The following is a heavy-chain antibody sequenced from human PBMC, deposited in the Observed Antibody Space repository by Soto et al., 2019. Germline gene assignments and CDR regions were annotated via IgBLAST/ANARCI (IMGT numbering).Heavy chain of an antibody. V-gene: IGHV1-2*04. CDR2: INPNSGGT. J-gene: IGHJ6*03. CDR3: ARGVSRSYYYYMDV. D-gene: IGHD6-6*01. Sequence: ASVKVSFKASGYTFTGYYMHWVRQAPGQGLEWMGWINPNSGGTNYAQKFQGWVTMTRDTSISTAYMELSRLRSDDTAVYYCARGVSRSYYYYMDVWGKGTTVTVSS. CDR1: GYTFTGYY.